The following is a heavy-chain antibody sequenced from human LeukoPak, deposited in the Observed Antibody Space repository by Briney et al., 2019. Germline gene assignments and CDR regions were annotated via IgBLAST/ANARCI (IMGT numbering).Heavy chain of an antibody. CDR3: ARASCGGDCYAPPYFDY. CDR2: IRYDGSNK. D-gene: IGHD2-21*02. CDR1: GFTFSSYG. Sequence: PGGSLRLSCAASGFTFSSYGMHWVRQAPGKGLEWVAFIRYDGSNKYYADSVKGRFTISRDNSKNTLYLQMNSLRAEDTAVYYCARASCGGDCYAPPYFDYWGQGTLVTVSS. V-gene: IGHV3-30*02. J-gene: IGHJ4*02.